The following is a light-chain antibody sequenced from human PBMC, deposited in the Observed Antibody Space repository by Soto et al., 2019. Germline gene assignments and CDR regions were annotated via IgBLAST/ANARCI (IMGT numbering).Light chain of an antibody. Sequence: DIQMTQSPSTLSASVGDRVTITCRASQSISNWLAWYQQKPGKAPKLLIYKASNLESGVPSRFSGSGTGTEFTLTISSLQPDDSATYYCQQYNSSFGQGTKLEIK. V-gene: IGKV1-5*03. J-gene: IGKJ2*01. CDR2: KAS. CDR1: QSISNW. CDR3: QQYNSS.